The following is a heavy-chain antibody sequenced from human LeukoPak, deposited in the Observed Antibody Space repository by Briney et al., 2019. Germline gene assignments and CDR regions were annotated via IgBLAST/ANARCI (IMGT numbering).Heavy chain of an antibody. D-gene: IGHD3-9*01. V-gene: IGHV3-48*03. CDR1: GFTFSSYE. CDR2: ISSGSTI. J-gene: IGHJ6*03. CDR3: ARATPNPFDWLASYYYYMDV. Sequence: GGSLRLSCAASGFTFSSYEMNWVRQAPGKGLEWVSYISSGSTIYYADSVKGRFTISRDNAKNSLYLQMNSLRAEDTAVYYCARATPNPFDWLASYYYYMDVWGKGTTVTISS.